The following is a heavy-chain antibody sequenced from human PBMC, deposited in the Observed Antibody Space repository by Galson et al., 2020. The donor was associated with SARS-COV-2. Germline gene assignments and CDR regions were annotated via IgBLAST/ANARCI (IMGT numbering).Heavy chain of an antibody. CDR3: AAGIVIGPSARYGMDV. J-gene: IGHJ6*02. Sequence: TGGSLRLSCAASGFTFSYYGMHWVRQAPGKGLEWVAVISYDGSEKHFADSVKGRFTISRDNSKSTLYLQMSSLRAEDTAVYYCAAGIVIGPSARYGMDVWGQGTTVTVSS. D-gene: IGHD2-2*01. V-gene: IGHV3-30*03. CDR2: ISYDGSEK. CDR1: GFTFSYYG.